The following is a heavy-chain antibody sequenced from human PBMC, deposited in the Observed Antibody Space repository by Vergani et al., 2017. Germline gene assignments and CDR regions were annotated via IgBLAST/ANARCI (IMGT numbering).Heavy chain of an antibody. V-gene: IGHV3-21*01. CDR2: ISSSSSYI. D-gene: IGHD6-6*01. Sequence: EVQLVESGGGLVQPGGSLRLSCAASGFTFSSYSMNWVRQAPGKGLEWVSSISSSSSYIYYADSVKGRFTISRDNAKNSLYLQMNSLRAEDTAVYYCARELHSSSSEGFDYWGQGTLVTVSS. CDR3: ARELHSSSSEGFDY. J-gene: IGHJ4*02. CDR1: GFTFSSYS.